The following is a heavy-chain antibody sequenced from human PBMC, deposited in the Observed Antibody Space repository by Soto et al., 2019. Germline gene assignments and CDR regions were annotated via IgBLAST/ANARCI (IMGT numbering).Heavy chain of an antibody. V-gene: IGHV1-69*13. Sequence: ALVKVSCKASGGTFSSYAISWVRQAPGQGLEWMGGIIPIFGTANYAQKFQGRVTITADESTSTAYMELSSLRSEDTAVYYCARGGYYGSGSYYGMDVWGQGTTVTVSS. CDR3: ARGGYYGSGSYYGMDV. J-gene: IGHJ6*02. D-gene: IGHD3-10*01. CDR1: GGTFSSYA. CDR2: IIPIFGTA.